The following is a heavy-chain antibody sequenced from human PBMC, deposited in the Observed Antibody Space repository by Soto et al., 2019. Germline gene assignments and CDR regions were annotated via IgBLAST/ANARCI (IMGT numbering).Heavy chain of an antibody. V-gene: IGHV3-23*01. CDR1: GFPFTNFA. CDR3: AKDDFTDRGDDYFDY. D-gene: IGHD2-21*02. Sequence: SGGSLRLSCAASGFPFTNFAMSWVRQAPGKGLEWVAGIGASGDITWYADSVKGRLSISRDNSKNTLYLQLNSLRFEDTAVYYCAKDDFTDRGDDYFDYWGPGTLVTVSS. CDR2: IGASGDIT. J-gene: IGHJ4*02.